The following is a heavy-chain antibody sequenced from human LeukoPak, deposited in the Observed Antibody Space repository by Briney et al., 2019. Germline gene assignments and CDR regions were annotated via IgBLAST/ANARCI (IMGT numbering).Heavy chain of an antibody. CDR3: ARESTVAGAFDI. V-gene: IGHV1-2*04. Sequence: ASVKVSCKASGYTFTSYGISWVRQAPGQGLEWMGWINPSSGGTNYAQKFQGWVTMTRDTSISTAYMELSRLRSDDTAVYYCARESTVAGAFDIWGQGTMVTVSS. CDR2: INPSSGGT. J-gene: IGHJ3*02. D-gene: IGHD6-19*01. CDR1: GYTFTSYG.